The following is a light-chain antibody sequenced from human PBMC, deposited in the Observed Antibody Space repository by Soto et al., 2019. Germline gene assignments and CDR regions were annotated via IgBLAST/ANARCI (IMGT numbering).Light chain of an antibody. J-gene: IGKJ4*01. CDR3: QQYNNWPLT. CDR1: QSVAGN. V-gene: IGKV3-15*01. Sequence: EIVMTQSTATLSVSPGERATLSCRASQSVAGNLAWYQQKPGQAPRLLMYGASTRATGIPARFSGSGSGTEFTLTISSLQSEDFGVYYCQQYNNWPLTFGGGTKVEIK. CDR2: GAS.